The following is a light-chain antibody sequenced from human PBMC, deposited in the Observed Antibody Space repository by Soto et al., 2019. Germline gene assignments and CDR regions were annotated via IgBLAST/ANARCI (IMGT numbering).Light chain of an antibody. J-gene: IGLJ2*01. CDR2: SNN. V-gene: IGLV1-44*01. CDR1: SSNIGSNT. CDR3: AAWDHSLNGVV. Sequence: QLVLTQSPSASGTPGQRVTISCSGSSSNIGSNTVNWYQQLPGTAPKLLIYSNNQRPSGVPDRFSGSKSGTSASLAISGLQSEDEADYYCAAWDHSLNGVVFGGGTKLTVL.